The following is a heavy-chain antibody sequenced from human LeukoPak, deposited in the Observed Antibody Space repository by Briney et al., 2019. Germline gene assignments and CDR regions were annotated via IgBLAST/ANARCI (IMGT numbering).Heavy chain of an antibody. D-gene: IGHD6-19*01. Sequence: GRSLRLSCAASGFTFSSYAMHWVRQAPGKGLEWVAVISYDGSNKYYADSVKGRFTISRDNSKNTLYLQMNSLRAEDTAVYYCAREAAVAGSAAFDIWGQGTMVTVSS. V-gene: IGHV3-30-3*01. CDR3: AREAAVAGSAAFDI. CDR1: GFTFSSYA. J-gene: IGHJ3*02. CDR2: ISYDGSNK.